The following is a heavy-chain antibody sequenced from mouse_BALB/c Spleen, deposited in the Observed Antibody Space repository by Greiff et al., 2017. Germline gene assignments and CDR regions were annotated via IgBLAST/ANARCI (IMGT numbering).Heavy chain of an antibody. J-gene: IGHJ2*01. V-gene: IGHV3-2*02. D-gene: IGHD4-1*01. CDR2: ISYSGST. CDR3: AKGLTGYFDY. Sequence: EVQLVESGPGLVKPSQSLSLTCTVTGYSITSDYAWNWIRQFPGNKLEWMGYISYSGSTSYNPSLKSRISITRDTSKNQFFLQLNSVTTEDTATYYCAKGLTGYFDYWGQGTTLTVSS. CDR1: GYSITSDYA.